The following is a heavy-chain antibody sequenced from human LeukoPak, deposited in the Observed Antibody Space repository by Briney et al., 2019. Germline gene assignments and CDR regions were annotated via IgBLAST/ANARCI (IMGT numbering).Heavy chain of an antibody. J-gene: IGHJ4*02. V-gene: IGHV3-15*01. D-gene: IGHD3-22*01. Sequence: RAGGSLRLSCAASGFTFSNAWMSWVRQAPGKGLEWVGRIKSKTDGGTTDYAAPVKGRFTISRDDSKNTLYLQMNSLKTEDTAVYYCTTEGGSGYYGEDYWGQGTLVTVSS. CDR2: IKSKTDGGTT. CDR1: GFTFSNAW. CDR3: TTEGGSGYYGEDY.